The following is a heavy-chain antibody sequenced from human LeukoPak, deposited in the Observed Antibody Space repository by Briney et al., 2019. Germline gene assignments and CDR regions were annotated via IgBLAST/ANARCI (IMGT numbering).Heavy chain of an antibody. CDR1: GFTVSAYA. Sequence: GGSLRLSCAASGFTVSAYAMAWVRQAPGKGLEWVSTIYDDNTYYADSVKGRFATSTDNSKNTLYLQMNSLRVEDTAVYFCAARKVRGVWFYLDYWGQGTLVTVSS. D-gene: IGHD3-10*01. J-gene: IGHJ4*02. CDR2: IYDDNT. CDR3: AARKVRGVWFYLDY. V-gene: IGHV3-23*01.